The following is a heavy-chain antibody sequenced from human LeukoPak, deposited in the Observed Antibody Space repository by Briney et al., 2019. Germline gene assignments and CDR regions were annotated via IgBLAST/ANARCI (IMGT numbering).Heavy chain of an antibody. V-gene: IGHV3-11*01. CDR3: ARKKMATPTDY. CDR1: GFTFSSYN. Sequence: GGSLRLSCAASGFTFSSYNMSWIRQAPGKGLEWVSYISSSGSTIYYADSVKGRFTISRDNAKNSLYLQMNSLRAEDTAVYYCARKKMATPTDYWGQGTLVTVSS. J-gene: IGHJ4*02. CDR2: ISSSGSTI. D-gene: IGHD5-24*01.